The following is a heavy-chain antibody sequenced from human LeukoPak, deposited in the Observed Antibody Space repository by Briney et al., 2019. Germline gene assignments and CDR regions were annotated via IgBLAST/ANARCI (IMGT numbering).Heavy chain of an antibody. V-gene: IGHV4-31*03. CDR3: ARLGMAASYFYDSSGDKFDY. CDR1: GGSMSSGGYY. J-gene: IGHJ4*02. Sequence: SETLSLTCSVSGGSMSSGGYYWSWIRQHPGKGLEWMGHIYYSGTVYYNPSLRSRVSISVDTSKNQFSLRLSSVTVADTAVYYCARLGMAASYFYDSSGDKFDYWGQGTLVTVSS. D-gene: IGHD3-22*01. CDR2: IYYSGTV.